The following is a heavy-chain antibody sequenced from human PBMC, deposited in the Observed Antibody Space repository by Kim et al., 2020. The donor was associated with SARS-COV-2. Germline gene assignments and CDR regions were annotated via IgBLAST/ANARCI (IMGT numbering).Heavy chain of an antibody. Sequence: GGSLRLSCAASGFTFSNYGMHWVRQAPGKGLEWVSRICCDGSNTYYADSVKGRFTISRDNSKNTLYLQMNSLRAEDTAVYYCAREKAGEQGAAFAFWGQG. CDR3: AREKAGEQGAAFAF. D-gene: IGHD6-13*01. J-gene: IGHJ3*01. V-gene: IGHV3-NL1*01. CDR2: ICCDGSNT. CDR1: GFTFSNYG.